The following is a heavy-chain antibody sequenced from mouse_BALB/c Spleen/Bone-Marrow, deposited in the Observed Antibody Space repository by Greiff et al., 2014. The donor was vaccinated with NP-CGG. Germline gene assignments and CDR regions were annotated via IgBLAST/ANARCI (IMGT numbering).Heavy chain of an antibody. Sequence: VKLQESGAELMKPGASVKISCKATGYTFSSYWIEWVKQRPGHGLEWIGEILPGSGSTDYNEKFKGKATFTADTSSNTAYMQLSSLTSEDSAVYYCARSRYYGYGWYFDVWGAGTTVTVSS. CDR1: GYTFSSYW. CDR2: ILPGSGST. CDR3: ARSRYYGYGWYFDV. D-gene: IGHD1-2*01. V-gene: IGHV1-9*01. J-gene: IGHJ1*01.